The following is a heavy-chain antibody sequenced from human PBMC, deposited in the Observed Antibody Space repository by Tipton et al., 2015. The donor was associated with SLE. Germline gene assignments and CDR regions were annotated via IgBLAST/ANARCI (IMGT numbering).Heavy chain of an antibody. CDR3: AKDVGGNSPFDS. CDR1: GGSIGNNY. Sequence: LRLSCTVSGGSIGNNYWNWIRQPPGKGLEWIGFVYNSGSTIYNPSLKSRVTISVDMSQSQFSLQLRSVTAADTAVYYCAKDVGGNSPFDSWGQGTLVTVSS. CDR2: VYNSGST. J-gene: IGHJ4*02. V-gene: IGHV4-4*08. D-gene: IGHD3-16*01.